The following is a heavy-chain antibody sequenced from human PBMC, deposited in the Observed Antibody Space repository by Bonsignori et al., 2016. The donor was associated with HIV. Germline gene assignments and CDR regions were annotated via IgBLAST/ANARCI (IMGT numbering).Heavy chain of an antibody. CDR1: GGSFSGYY. Sequence: SETLSLTCAVYGGSFSGYYWSWIRQPPGKGLEWIGEINHSGSTNYNPSLKSRVTLSVDTSKNQFSLRLSSVTAADTAVYYCARGGTTMVRGVRGLRFDYWGQGTLVTVSS. D-gene: IGHD3-10*01. V-gene: IGHV4-34*01. CDR3: ARGGTTMVRGVRGLRFDY. J-gene: IGHJ4*02. CDR2: INHSGST.